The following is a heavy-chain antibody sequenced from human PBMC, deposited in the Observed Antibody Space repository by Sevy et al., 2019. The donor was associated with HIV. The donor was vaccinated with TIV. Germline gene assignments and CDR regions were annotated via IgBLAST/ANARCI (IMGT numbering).Heavy chain of an antibody. Sequence: SGPTLVKPTQTLRLTCTFSGFSFRTSGVGVGWIRQPPGKALEWLAIIYWDDDKPYSPSLKSRLTISKDTSKDQVVLTMANMDPVDTGTYYCAHRRSKGITITEFDYWGQGTLVTVSS. CDR1: GFSFRTSGVG. V-gene: IGHV2-5*02. D-gene: IGHD3-3*01. CDR3: AHRRSKGITITEFDY. J-gene: IGHJ4*02. CDR2: IYWDDDK.